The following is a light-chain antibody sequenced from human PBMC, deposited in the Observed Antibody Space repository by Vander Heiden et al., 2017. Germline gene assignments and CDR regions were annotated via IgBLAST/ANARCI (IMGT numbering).Light chain of an antibody. V-gene: IGLV2-14*01. CDR1: SSDVGVYNY. Sequence: QSALTQPASLSGSPGQSHTISFTGTSSDVGVYNYFSWSHPHPGQTPTLIVYEVSNRPAGVANRFSGSKSGNTASLTISGLQAEDEADYYCTSDTSSNTLIFGGGTKLTVL. J-gene: IGLJ2*01. CDR3: TSDTSSNTLI. CDR2: EVS.